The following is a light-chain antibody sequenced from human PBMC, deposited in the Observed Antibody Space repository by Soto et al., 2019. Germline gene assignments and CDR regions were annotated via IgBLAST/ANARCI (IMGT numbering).Light chain of an antibody. Sequence: QSVLTQPPSVSAAPGQKVNISCSGSRSNINNNFVSWYQLFPGTAPKLLIYDNYKRPSGIPDRFYASKSGTSATLAITGLQTGDEAEYNCRTWDSSLDGVVFGTGTKLTVL. J-gene: IGLJ1*01. CDR2: DNY. CDR3: RTWDSSLDGVV. V-gene: IGLV1-51*01. CDR1: RSNINNNF.